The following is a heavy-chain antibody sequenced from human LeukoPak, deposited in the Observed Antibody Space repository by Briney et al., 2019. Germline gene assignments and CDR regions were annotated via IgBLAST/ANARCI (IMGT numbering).Heavy chain of an antibody. CDR1: GGSISSGGYY. V-gene: IGHV4-31*03. Sequence: SETLSLTCTVSGGSISSGGYYWSWIRQHPGKGLEWIGYIYYSGSTYYNPSLKSRVTISVDTSKNQISLKLSSVTAADTAVYYCARTTRRGYLDYWGQGTLVTVSS. J-gene: IGHJ4*02. CDR3: ARTTRRGYLDY. CDR2: IYYSGST. D-gene: IGHD3-22*01.